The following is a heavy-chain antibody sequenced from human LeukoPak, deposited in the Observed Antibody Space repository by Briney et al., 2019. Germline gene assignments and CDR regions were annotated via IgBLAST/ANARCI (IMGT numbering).Heavy chain of an antibody. CDR3: ARGRAVVPSATQPFDY. V-gene: IGHV1-2*02. D-gene: IGHD2-2*01. CDR1: GYTFTGHY. CDR2: INPNSGGT. Sequence: ASVKVSCKASGYTFTGHYMHWVRQAPGQGLEWMGWINPNSGGTNYAEKFQGRVTMTRDTSISTAYMELSRLRSDDTAVYYCARGRAVVPSATQPFDYWGQGTLGTVSS. J-gene: IGHJ4*02.